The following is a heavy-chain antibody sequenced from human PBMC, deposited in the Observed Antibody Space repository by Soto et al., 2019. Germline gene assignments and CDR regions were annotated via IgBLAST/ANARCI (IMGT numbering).Heavy chain of an antibody. J-gene: IGHJ6*02. D-gene: IGHD3-10*01. CDR2: ISSSSTYV. CDR1: GFTFSSYS. Sequence: EVQLVESGGGLVKPGGSLRLSCAASGFTFSSYSMNWVRQAPGKGLEWVSSISSSSTYVYYADSVKGRFTISRDNAKNSLYVQMNSRRAEDTAVYYCARERRGSYGMDVWGQGTTVTVSS. CDR3: ARERRGSYGMDV. V-gene: IGHV3-21*01.